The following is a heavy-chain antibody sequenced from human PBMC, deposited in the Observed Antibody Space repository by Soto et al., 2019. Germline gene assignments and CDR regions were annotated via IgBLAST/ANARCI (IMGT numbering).Heavy chain of an antibody. D-gene: IGHD3-9*01. Sequence: GGSLRLSCAASGFTFSDHYMDWVRQASGKGLEWVGRIRNKANSYTAEYAASVKGRFTISRDDSKNSLYLQMNGLKIEDTALYYCVRAGTAYPLDYWGQGPLVTVSS. V-gene: IGHV3-72*01. CDR1: GFTFSDHY. CDR3: VRAGTAYPLDY. J-gene: IGHJ4*02. CDR2: IRNKANSYTA.